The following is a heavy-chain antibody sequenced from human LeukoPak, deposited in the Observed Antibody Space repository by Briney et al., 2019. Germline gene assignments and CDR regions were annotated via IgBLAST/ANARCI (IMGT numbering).Heavy chain of an antibody. CDR2: ISGSGGST. V-gene: IGHV3-23*01. CDR1: GFTFSSYA. J-gene: IGHJ4*02. Sequence: GGSLRLSCAASGFTFSSYAMSWVRQAPGKGLEWVSAISGSGGSTYYADSVKGRFTISRDNSKNTLYLQMNSLRAEDTAVYYCAKQFYYDSSRYIDYWGQGTLVTVSS. D-gene: IGHD3-22*01. CDR3: AKQFYYDSSRYIDY.